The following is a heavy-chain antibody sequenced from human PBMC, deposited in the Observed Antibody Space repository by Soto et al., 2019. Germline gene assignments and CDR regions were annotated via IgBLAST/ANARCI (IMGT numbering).Heavy chain of an antibody. V-gene: IGHV2-5*01. CDR1: GFSLSTSGVG. CDR3: AHRRPDCGGDCYSGEHFDY. D-gene: IGHD2-21*02. Sequence: KSGPTLVNPTQTLTLTCTFSGFSLSTSGVGVGWIRQPPGKALEWLALIYWNDDKRYSPSLKSRLTITKDTSKNQVVLTMTNMDPVDTATYYCAHRRPDCGGDCYSGEHFDYWGQGTLVTVSS. J-gene: IGHJ4*02. CDR2: IYWNDDK.